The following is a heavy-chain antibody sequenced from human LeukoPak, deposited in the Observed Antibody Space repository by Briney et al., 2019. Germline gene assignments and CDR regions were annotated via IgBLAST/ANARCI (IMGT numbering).Heavy chain of an antibody. CDR3: AKSLRRIVGAPVCMDV. V-gene: IGHV3-48*01. J-gene: IGHJ6*03. Sequence: PGGSLRLSCAASGFTFSSYSMNWVRQAPGKGLEWVSYISSSSSTIYYADSVKGRFTISRDNAKNSLYLQMNSLRAEDTAVYYCAKSLRRIVGAPVCMDVWGKGTTVTVSS. CDR1: GFTFSSYS. D-gene: IGHD1-26*01. CDR2: ISSSSSTI.